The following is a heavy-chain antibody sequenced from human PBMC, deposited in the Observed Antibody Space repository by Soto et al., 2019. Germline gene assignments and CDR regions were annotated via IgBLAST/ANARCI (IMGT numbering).Heavy chain of an antibody. CDR2: IYYSGST. Sequence: SETLSLTCTVSGGSISSYYWSWIRQPPGKGLEWIGYIYYSGSTNYNPSLKSRVTISVDTSKNQFSLKLSSVTAADTAVYYCARLWLGDYVDYWGQGNLVTVSS. V-gene: IGHV4-59*08. CDR3: ARLWLGDYVDY. J-gene: IGHJ4*02. D-gene: IGHD6-19*01. CDR1: GGSISSYY.